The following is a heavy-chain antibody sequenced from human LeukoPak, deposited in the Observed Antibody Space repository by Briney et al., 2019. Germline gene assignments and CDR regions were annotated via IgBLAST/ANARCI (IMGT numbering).Heavy chain of an antibody. CDR3: ARRGGSGRAFDY. CDR2: IYYTGST. V-gene: IGHV4-39*01. CDR1: GASISGGTHY. Sequence: SETLSLTCSVSGASISGGTHYWGWTRQPPGKGLEWIGSIYYTGSTYDNPSLKSRVTISVDTSKNQFSLKLSSVTAADTAVYYCARRGGSGRAFDYWGQGTLVTVSS. D-gene: IGHD1-26*01. J-gene: IGHJ4*02.